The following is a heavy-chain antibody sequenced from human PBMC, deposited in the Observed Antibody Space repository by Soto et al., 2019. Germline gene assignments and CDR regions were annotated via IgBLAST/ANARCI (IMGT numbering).Heavy chain of an antibody. Sequence: EVQLVESGGGLLQPGGSLRLSCTASGFTCTNYAMNWVRHSPGKGLEWVASLIGPGIYTYHAASVRGRFTISGANSKSMMYLQMNNLRADDTAMYHFAKATRERCIVAHCSPFDFWGQGILVTV. CDR3: AKATRERCIVAHCSPFDF. D-gene: IGHD1-1*01. J-gene: IGHJ4*02. CDR2: LIGPGIYT. V-gene: IGHV3-23*04. CDR1: GFTCTNYA.